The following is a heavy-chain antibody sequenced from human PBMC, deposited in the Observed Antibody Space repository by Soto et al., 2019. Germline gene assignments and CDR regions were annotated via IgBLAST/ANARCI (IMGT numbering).Heavy chain of an antibody. Sequence: PSETLSLTCAVSGGSISSGGYSWSWIRQPPGKGLEWIGYIYHSGSSYYNPSLMSRVTISVDRSKNQFYLKLSSVTAADTAVCYCDRCYDYDSSGFRFDPWGQGTLVTVYS. D-gene: IGHD3-22*01. V-gene: IGHV4-30-2*01. CDR1: GGSISSGGYS. J-gene: IGHJ5*02. CDR3: DRCYDYDSSGFRFDP. CDR2: IYHSGSS.